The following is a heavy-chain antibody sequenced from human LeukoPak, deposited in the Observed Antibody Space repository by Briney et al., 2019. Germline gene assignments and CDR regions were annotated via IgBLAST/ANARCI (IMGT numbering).Heavy chain of an antibody. Sequence: PSETLSLMCTVPGGFTRSYYWSWIRQPPGKGLEWLGYFYYSWSTNYNPSLKSRVTMSVDTSKNQFSLKLSSVNAADTAVYYCARDGGLYYYDRGGWFDPWGQGTLVTVSS. J-gene: IGHJ5*02. CDR2: FYYSWST. CDR1: GGFTRSYY. V-gene: IGHV4-59*01. CDR3: ARDGGLYYYDRGGWFDP. D-gene: IGHD3-10*02.